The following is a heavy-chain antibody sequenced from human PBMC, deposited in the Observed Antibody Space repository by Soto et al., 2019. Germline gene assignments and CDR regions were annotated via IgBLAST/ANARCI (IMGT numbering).Heavy chain of an antibody. Sequence: GGSLRLSCAASGFTFSSYWMSWVRQAPGKGLEWVANIKQDGSEKYYVDSVKGRFTISRDNAKNSLYLQMSSLRAEDTAVYYCARVRIAYCGGECYRFDYWGQGTLVTVFS. CDR2: IKQDGSEK. J-gene: IGHJ4*02. D-gene: IGHD2-21*01. V-gene: IGHV3-7*03. CDR3: ARVRIAYCGGECYRFDY. CDR1: GFTFSSYW.